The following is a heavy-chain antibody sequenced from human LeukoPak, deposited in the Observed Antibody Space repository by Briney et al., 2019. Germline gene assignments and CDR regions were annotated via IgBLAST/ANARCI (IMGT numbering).Heavy chain of an antibody. CDR3: AIGLGYDILTGYYHTSDY. CDR1: GFTLSGYA. Sequence: QPWGVLRLSCAASGFTLSGYAMHWVRQAPGKGLEWVAVISYDGSNKYYADSVKGRFTISRDNSKNTLYLQMNSLRAEDTAVYYCAIGLGYDILTGYYHTSDYWGQGTLVTVSS. D-gene: IGHD3-9*01. J-gene: IGHJ4*02. V-gene: IGHV3-30-3*01. CDR2: ISYDGSNK.